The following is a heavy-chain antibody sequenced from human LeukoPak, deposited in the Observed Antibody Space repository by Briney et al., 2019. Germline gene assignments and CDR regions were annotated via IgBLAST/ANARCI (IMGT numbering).Heavy chain of an antibody. V-gene: IGHV4-59*08. Sequence: SETLSLTCTVSGGSIRSYYWSWIRHPPGKGLEWIGYMFYSGSTNYNPSLKSRVTISGDTSRNQFSLKVNSVTAADTAVYYCARLDHHYYGMDVWGQGTTVTVS. CDR2: MFYSGST. CDR3: ARLDHHYYGMDV. J-gene: IGHJ6*02. CDR1: GGSIRSYY.